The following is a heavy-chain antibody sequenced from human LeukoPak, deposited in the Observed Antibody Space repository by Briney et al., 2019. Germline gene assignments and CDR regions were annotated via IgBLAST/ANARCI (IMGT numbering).Heavy chain of an antibody. CDR3: AKSSTTYSYGWGYFDY. V-gene: IGHV3-23*01. CDR2: ISGSGGST. J-gene: IGHJ4*02. Sequence: PGGSLRLSCAASGFTFSSYAMSWVRQAPGKGLEWVSAISGSGGSTYYADSVKGRFTISRDNSKNTLYLQMSSLRAEDTAVYYCAKSSTTYSYGWGYFDYWGQGTLVTVSS. CDR1: GFTFSSYA. D-gene: IGHD5-18*01.